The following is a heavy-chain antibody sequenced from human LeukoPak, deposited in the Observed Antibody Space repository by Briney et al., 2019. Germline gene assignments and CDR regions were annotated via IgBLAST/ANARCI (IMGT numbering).Heavy chain of an antibody. D-gene: IGHD6-6*01. J-gene: IGHJ4*02. Sequence: PSETLSLTCAVSGGSIRNSSFYWGWIRQPPGKGLEWIGEINHSGSTNYNPSLKSRVTISVDTSKNQFSLKLSSVTAADTAVYYCARGSSRPYSSSSNSEYYFDYWGQGTLVTVSS. CDR1: GGSIRNSSFY. V-gene: IGHV4-39*07. CDR2: INHSGST. CDR3: ARGSSRPYSSSSNSEYYFDY.